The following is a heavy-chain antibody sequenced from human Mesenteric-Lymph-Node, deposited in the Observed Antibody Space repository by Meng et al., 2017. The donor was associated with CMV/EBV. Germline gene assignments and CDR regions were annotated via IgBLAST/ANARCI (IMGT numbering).Heavy chain of an antibody. CDR1: GFTFSGYW. Sequence: LTCAASGFTFSGYWMHWVRQGPGKGLVWVSRIRGDGGYTNYADSVQGRFTFSRDNANNMLFLQMNSLRGEDTGVYYCVRDGHHWNFDYWGQGTPVTVSS. CDR2: IRGDGGYT. V-gene: IGHV3-74*01. D-gene: IGHD1-1*01. J-gene: IGHJ4*02. CDR3: VRDGHHWNFDY.